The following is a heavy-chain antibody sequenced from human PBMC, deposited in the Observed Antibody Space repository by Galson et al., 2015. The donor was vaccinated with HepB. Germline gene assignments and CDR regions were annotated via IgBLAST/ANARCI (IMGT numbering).Heavy chain of an antibody. CDR1: GYTFMHYC. D-gene: IGHD4-11*01. V-gene: IGHV5-10-1*01. Sequence: SGAEVKKPGESLRISCKGSGYTFMHYCISWVRQVPGKGLEWMGKIDPSDSYSKLSPSFQGHVSISTDKSINTAYLQWRSLRASDTAIYYCARHGDYGNFDDWLDPWGQGTLVTVSS. CDR2: IDPSDSYS. J-gene: IGHJ5*02. CDR3: ARHGDYGNFDDWLDP.